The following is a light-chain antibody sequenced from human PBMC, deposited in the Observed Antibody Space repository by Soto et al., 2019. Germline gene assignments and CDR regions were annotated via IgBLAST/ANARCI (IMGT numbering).Light chain of an antibody. Sequence: QTVVTQEPSFSVSPGGTITLTCGLSSGSVSTNNYPSWYQQTPGQAPRTLIYNTNTRSSGVPDRFSGSILGNQAALTITGAQADDECDYYCLLYVGSGIHWVFGRGTKLTVL. V-gene: IGLV8-61*01. CDR1: SGSVSTNNY. CDR3: LLYVGSGIHWV. J-gene: IGLJ3*02. CDR2: NTN.